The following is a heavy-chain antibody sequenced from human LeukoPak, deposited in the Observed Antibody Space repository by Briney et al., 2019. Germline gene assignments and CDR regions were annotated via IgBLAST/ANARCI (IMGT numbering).Heavy chain of an antibody. Sequence: SHTLSLTCALSGDSFSSNSAAWNWLRQSPSRGLEWPGRTYYRSKWYNEYAVSVRSRIIINPDTSKNQLSLQLNSATPEDTAVYYCEREKDYIGFDYWGQGTLVTVPS. CDR2: TYYRSKWYN. CDR1: GDSFSSNSAA. CDR3: EREKDYIGFDY. J-gene: IGHJ4*02. D-gene: IGHD4-11*01. V-gene: IGHV6-1*01.